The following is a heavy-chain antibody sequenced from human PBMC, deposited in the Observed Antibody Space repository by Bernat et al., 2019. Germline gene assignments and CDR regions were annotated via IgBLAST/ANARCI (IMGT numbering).Heavy chain of an antibody. Sequence: QLQLQESGPGLVKPSETLSLTCTVSGGSISSSSYYWGWIRQPPGKGLEWIGSIYYSGSTYYNPSLKSRVTISVDTSKNQFSLKLSSVTAADTAVYYCARLKKYSSGWGGQGAYWGQGILVTVSS. J-gene: IGHJ4*02. V-gene: IGHV4-39*01. CDR2: IYYSGST. CDR3: ARLKKYSSGWGGQGAY. CDR1: GGSISSSSYY. D-gene: IGHD6-19*01.